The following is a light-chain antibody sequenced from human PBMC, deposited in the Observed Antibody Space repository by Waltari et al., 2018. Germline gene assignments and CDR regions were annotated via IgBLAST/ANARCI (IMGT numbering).Light chain of an antibody. J-gene: IGKJ1*01. CDR3: QQYYSYPRT. CDR2: AAS. CDR1: QGISSD. Sequence: AIRVPQSPSSLSASTGDSVTITCRASQGISSDLAWYQQKPGKAPKLLIYAASTLQSGVPSRFSGSGSGTDFTLTISCLQSEDFATYYCQQYYSYPRTFGQGTKVEIK. V-gene: IGKV1-8*01.